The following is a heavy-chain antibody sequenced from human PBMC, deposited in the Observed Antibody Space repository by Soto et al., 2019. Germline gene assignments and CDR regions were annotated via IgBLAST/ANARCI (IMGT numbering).Heavy chain of an antibody. CDR1: GYTFTSYD. CDR2: MNPNSGNT. D-gene: IGHD6-6*01. V-gene: IGHV1-8*01. CDR3: AKRVPIAARGGYYYGMDV. Sequence: QVQLVQSGAEVKKPGASVKVSCKASGYTFTSYDINWVRQATGQGLEGMGWMNPNSGNTGYAQKFQGRVTMTRNTSISTAYIELSSLRSEDTAVYYCAKRVPIAARGGYYYGMDVWGQGTTVTVSS. J-gene: IGHJ6*02.